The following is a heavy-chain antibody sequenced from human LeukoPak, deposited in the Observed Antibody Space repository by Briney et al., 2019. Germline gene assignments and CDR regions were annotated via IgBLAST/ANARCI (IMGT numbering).Heavy chain of an antibody. CDR2: INHSGST. CDR3: ASSYPFIAAAGTGYYYYGMDV. Sequence: PSETLSLTCAVYGGSFSGYYWSWIRQPPGKGLEWIGEINHSGSTNYNPSLKSRVTISVDTSKNQFSLKLSSVTAADTAVYYCASSYPFIAAAGTGYYYYGMDVWGQGTTVTVSS. D-gene: IGHD6-13*01. CDR1: GGSFSGYY. J-gene: IGHJ6*02. V-gene: IGHV4-34*01.